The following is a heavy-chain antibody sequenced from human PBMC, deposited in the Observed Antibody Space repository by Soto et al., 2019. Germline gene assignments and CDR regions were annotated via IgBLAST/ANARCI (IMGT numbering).Heavy chain of an antibody. V-gene: IGHV3-33*08. CDR1: GFTFSNAW. CDR3: ARVDYGDSPAAHYYYYYGMDV. J-gene: IGHJ6*02. D-gene: IGHD4-17*01. Sequence: GGSLRLSCAASGFTFSNAWMNWVRQAPGKGLEWVAVIWYDGSNKYYADSVKGRFTISRDNSKNTLYLQMNSLRAEDTAVYYCARVDYGDSPAAHYYYYYGMDVWGQGTTVTVSS. CDR2: IWYDGSNK.